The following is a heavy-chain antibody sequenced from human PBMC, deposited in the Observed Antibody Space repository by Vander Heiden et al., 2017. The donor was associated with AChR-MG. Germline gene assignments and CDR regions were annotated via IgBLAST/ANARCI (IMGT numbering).Heavy chain of an antibody. CDR2: IYTSGST. D-gene: IGHD3-3*01. Sequence: QVQLQESGPGLVKPSETLSLTCTVSGDSITSYYWRWIRQPAGKGLEWIGRIYTSGSTNYNPSLKSRVTMSVDTSKNQFSLKLRSVTAADTAVYYCAREPADYDFWSGYQTAPFDYWGQGTLVTVSS. J-gene: IGHJ4*02. CDR3: AREPADYDFWSGYQTAPFDY. CDR1: GDSITSYY. V-gene: IGHV4-4*07.